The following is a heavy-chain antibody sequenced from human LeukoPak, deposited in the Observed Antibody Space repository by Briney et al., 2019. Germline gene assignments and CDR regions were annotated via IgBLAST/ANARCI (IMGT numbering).Heavy chain of an antibody. J-gene: IGHJ6*03. D-gene: IGHD3-22*01. CDR2: IIPIFGTA. CDR3: ARDPLPYYDSSGYRSYYYYMDV. CDR1: GGTFSSYA. V-gene: IGHV1-69*05. Sequence: SVKVSCKASGGTFSSYAISWVRQAPGQGLEWMGGIIPIFGTANYAQKFQGRVTITTDESTSTAYMELSSLRSEDTAVYYCARDPLPYYDSSGYRSYYYYMDVWGKGTTFTVSS.